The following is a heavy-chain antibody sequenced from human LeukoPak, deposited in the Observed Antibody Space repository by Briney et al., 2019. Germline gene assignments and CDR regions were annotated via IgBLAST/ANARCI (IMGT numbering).Heavy chain of an antibody. Sequence: PGGSLRLSCAASGFTVNSNYMSWVRQAPGKGLEWVSVIYDGGSTDYADSVKGRFTISRDNSKNMLYLQMNSLRAEDTAVYYCARGYSYGYIRYWGQGTLVTVSS. D-gene: IGHD5-18*01. V-gene: IGHV3-66*01. J-gene: IGHJ4*02. CDR2: IYDGGST. CDR3: ARGYSYGYIRY. CDR1: GFTVNSNY.